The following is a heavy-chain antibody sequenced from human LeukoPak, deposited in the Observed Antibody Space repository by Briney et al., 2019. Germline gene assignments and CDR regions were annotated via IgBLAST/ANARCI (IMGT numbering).Heavy chain of an antibody. V-gene: IGHV1-18*01. D-gene: IGHD3-16*01. CDR2: ISANSGNT. J-gene: IGHJ4*02. CDR3: ARDVNYAFDY. CDR1: GYSFTRNG. Sequence: AASVKVSCKPSGYSFTRNGISWVRQAPGQGLEWMAWISANSGNTNYAQNFQDRVTLTTDTSTSTAYMELGSLRSDDTAVYYCARDVNYAFDYWGQGTLVTVSS.